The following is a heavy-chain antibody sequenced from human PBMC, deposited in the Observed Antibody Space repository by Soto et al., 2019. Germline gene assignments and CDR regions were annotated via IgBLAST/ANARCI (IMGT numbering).Heavy chain of an antibody. CDR1: GGTFSSYA. V-gene: IGHV1-69*01. D-gene: IGHD6-19*01. J-gene: IGHJ2*01. CDR2: IIPIFGTA. Sequence: QVQLVQSGAEVKKPGSSVKVSCKASGGTFSSYAISWVRQAPGQGLEWMGGIIPIFGTANYAQKFQGRVTITAAESTSTAYMEMSSLRSEYTGVYYCARHSGIAVAGTGWYFDLWGRGTLVTVSS. CDR3: ARHSGIAVAGTGWYFDL.